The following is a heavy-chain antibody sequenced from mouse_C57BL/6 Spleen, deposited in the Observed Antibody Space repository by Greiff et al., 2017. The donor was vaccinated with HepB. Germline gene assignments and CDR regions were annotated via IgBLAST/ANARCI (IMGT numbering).Heavy chain of an antibody. V-gene: IGHV6-3*01. CDR1: GFTFSNYW. CDR3: TEEGYDGYYS. CDR2: IRLKSDNYAT. J-gene: IGHJ2*01. D-gene: IGHD2-3*01. Sequence: EVKLEESGGGLVQPGGSMKLSCVASGFTFSNYWMNWVRQSPEKGLEWVAQIRLKSDNYATHYAESVKGRFTISRDDSTSSVYLQMNNLRAEDTGIYYCTEEGYDGYYSWGQGTTLTVSS.